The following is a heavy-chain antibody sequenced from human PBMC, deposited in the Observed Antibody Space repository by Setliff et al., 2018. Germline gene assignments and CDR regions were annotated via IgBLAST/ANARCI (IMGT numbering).Heavy chain of an antibody. CDR1: GGSMSGYF. Sequence: SETLSLTCTVSGGSMSGYFWTWIRQPAGKGLEWIGRIHPSGATNYNPSLMSRLTMSIDTSNNHFTLKVNSVSAADTAVYYCARQTATGSSATFDSWGQGTLVTVSS. J-gene: IGHJ4*02. D-gene: IGHD2-21*02. CDR3: ARQTATGSSATFDS. CDR2: IHPSGAT. V-gene: IGHV4-4*07.